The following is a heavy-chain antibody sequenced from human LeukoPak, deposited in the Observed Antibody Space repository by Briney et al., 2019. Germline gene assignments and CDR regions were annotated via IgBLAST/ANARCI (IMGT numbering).Heavy chain of an antibody. V-gene: IGHV3-33*06. J-gene: IGHJ4*02. CDR2: IRSVGGVK. D-gene: IGHD6-13*01. CDR1: GFTFSGYD. Sequence: GRSLRLSCAASGFTFSGYDMHWVRQAPGKGLEWVALIRSVGGVKNSADSVKGRFTISTDNSKKTLFLQMNSLRAEDTAVYYCAKDIAAAGGPCAYWGRGTLVT. CDR3: AKDIAAAGGPCAY.